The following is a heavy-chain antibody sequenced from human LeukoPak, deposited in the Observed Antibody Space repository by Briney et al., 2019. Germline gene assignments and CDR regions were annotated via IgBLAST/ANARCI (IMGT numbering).Heavy chain of an antibody. CDR2: INRSGST. CDR1: GGSFSGYY. V-gene: IGHV4-34*01. J-gene: IGHJ5*02. D-gene: IGHD1-14*01. Sequence: SEILSLTCAVYGGSFSGYYWSWIRQPPGRGLEWIGEINRSGSTNYNPSLKSRVTISVDTSKNQFSLKLRSVTAADTAVYYCARGPYPNPRAWGQGTLVTVPS. CDR3: ARGPYPNPRA.